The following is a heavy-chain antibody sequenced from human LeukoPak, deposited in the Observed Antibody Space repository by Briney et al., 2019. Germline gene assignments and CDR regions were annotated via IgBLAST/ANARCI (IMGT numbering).Heavy chain of an antibody. J-gene: IGHJ6*02. CDR3: ASRDKGYYYGMDV. CDR2: IYSGGTT. D-gene: IGHD5-24*01. CDR1: GFTFSSYA. V-gene: IGHV3-66*01. Sequence: GGSLRLSCAASGFTFSSYAMRWVRQAPGKGVEWVSLIYSGGTTYYPDSVTSTFTIPTDNSKNTLYLQMNSLRAEDTAVYYCASRDKGYYYGMDVWGQGTTVTVSS.